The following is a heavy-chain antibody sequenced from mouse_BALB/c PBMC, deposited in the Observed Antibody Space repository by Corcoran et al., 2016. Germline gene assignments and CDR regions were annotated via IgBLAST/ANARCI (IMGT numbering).Heavy chain of an antibody. V-gene: IGHV3-6*02. CDR2: ISYDGSN. J-gene: IGHJ4*01. Sequence: DVQLQESGPGLVKPSQSLSLTCSVTGYSITSGYYWNWIRQFPGNKLEWMGYISYDGSNNYNQSLKNRISITRDTSKNQFFLKLNSVTTEDTATYYCARVDGNYWAMDYWGQGTSVTVSS. CDR3: ARVDGNYWAMDY. CDR1: GYSITSGYY. D-gene: IGHD2-1*01.